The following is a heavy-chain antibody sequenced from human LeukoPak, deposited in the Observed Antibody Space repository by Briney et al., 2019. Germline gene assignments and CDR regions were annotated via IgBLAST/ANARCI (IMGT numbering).Heavy chain of an antibody. CDR1: GGTFRSYA. D-gene: IGHD2-2*02. CDR3: ARGGGDIVVVPAAIAPFDY. J-gene: IGHJ4*02. V-gene: IGHV1-69*01. CDR2: IIPIFGTA. Sequence: GSSVKVSCKASGGTFRSYAISWVRQAPGQGLEWMGGIIPIFGTANYAQKFQGRVTITADESTSTAYMELSSLRSEDTAVYYCARGGGDIVVVPAAIAPFDYWGQGTLVTVSS.